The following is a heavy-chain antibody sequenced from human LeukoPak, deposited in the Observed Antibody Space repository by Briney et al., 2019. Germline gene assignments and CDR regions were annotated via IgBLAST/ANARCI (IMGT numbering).Heavy chain of an antibody. CDR1: GASTSSGLYY. CDR3: ASSNWLRDANFDS. D-gene: IGHD6-13*01. CDR2: IYNSGST. V-gene: IGHV4-61*02. J-gene: IGHJ4*02. Sequence: PSQTLSLTCTVSGASTSSGLYYWNWFRQPAGKGLEYIGRIYNSGSTNYIPSLKSRVTISVDTPKNQFSLKLTSVTASDSAVYYCASSNWLRDANFDSWGQGTLVTVSS.